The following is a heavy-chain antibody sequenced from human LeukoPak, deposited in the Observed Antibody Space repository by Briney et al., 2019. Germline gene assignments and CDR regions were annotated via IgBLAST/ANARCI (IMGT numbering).Heavy chain of an antibody. D-gene: IGHD1-1*01. J-gene: IGHJ4*02. V-gene: IGHV3-30*18. CDR3: AKDANWNLDY. CDR2: ISYDGSNK. Sequence: GGSLRLSCAASGFTFSSYGMHWVRQAPGKGLEWVAVISYDGSNKYYADSVKGRFTISRDNSKNTLYLQMNSLRAEDTAVHYCAKDANWNLDYWGQGTLVTVSS. CDR1: GFTFSSYG.